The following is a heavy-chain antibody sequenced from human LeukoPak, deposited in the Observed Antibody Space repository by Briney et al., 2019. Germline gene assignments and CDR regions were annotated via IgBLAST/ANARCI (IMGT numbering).Heavy chain of an antibody. Sequence: GGSLRLSCAASGFSFSTYTMNWARQAPGKGLEWVSSISGSGSYIYYADSVKGRFTISRDNAKNSLYLQMTSLRAEDTAIYYCASHFWTYYRIDYWGQGILVTVSS. J-gene: IGHJ4*02. CDR1: GFSFSTYT. D-gene: IGHD3/OR15-3a*01. V-gene: IGHV3-21*01. CDR2: ISGSGSYI. CDR3: ASHFWTYYRIDY.